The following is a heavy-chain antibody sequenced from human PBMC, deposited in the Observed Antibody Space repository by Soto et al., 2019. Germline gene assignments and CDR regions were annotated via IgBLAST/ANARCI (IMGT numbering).Heavy chain of an antibody. J-gene: IGHJ4*02. V-gene: IGHV1-18*01. CDR1: GYTFTSYG. Sequence: EASVKVSCKASGYTFTSYGISWVRQAPGQGLEWMGWISAYNGNTNYAQKLQGRVTMTTDTSTSTAYMELRSLRSDDTAVYYCARVLVVVAAIWFDYWGQGTLVTVSS. CDR2: ISAYNGNT. CDR3: ARVLVVVAAIWFDY. D-gene: IGHD2-15*01.